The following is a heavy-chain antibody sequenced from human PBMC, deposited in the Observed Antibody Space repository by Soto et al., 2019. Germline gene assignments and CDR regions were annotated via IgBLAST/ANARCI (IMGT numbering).Heavy chain of an antibody. Sequence: GGSLRLSCAASGFPFSSYVMSWVRQAPGKGLEWVSGISGGSTYYADSVKGRFTISRDNSKNTLYLQMNSLRAEDTAIYYCAKVGTRFVPNSAFDYWGQGTLVTVSS. CDR3: AKVGTRFVPNSAFDY. J-gene: IGHJ4*02. D-gene: IGHD3-10*01. V-gene: IGHV3-23*01. CDR2: ISGGST. CDR1: GFPFSSYV.